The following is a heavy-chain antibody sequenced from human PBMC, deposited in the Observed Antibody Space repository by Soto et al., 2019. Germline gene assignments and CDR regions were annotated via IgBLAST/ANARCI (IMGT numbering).Heavy chain of an antibody. CDR1: GGSISSGGYY. CDR3: ARVVPAASLTANDAFDI. V-gene: IGHV4-31*03. Sequence: QVQLQESGPGLVKPSQTLSLTCTVSGGSISSGGYYWSWIRQHPGKGLEWIGYIYYSGSTYYNPSLKSRDTISVDTSKNQFSLKLSSVTAADTAVYYCARVVPAASLTANDAFDIWGQGTMVTVSS. J-gene: IGHJ3*02. CDR2: IYYSGST. D-gene: IGHD2-2*01.